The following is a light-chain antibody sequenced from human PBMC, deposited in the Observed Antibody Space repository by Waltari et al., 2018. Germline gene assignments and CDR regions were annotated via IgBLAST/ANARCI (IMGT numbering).Light chain of an antibody. CDR1: SGHRSNI. J-gene: IGLJ3*02. CDR3: QTGGHGTWV. V-gene: IGLV4-69*01. CDR2: VNSDGSH. Sequence: QLVLTQSPSASASLGASVTLTCTLDSGHRSNIIAWLQQQPEKGPRYLLKVNSDGSHSKGAEIPDRFSGSSSGPERYLIISSVQSEDEADYYCQTGGHGTWVFGGGTKLTVL.